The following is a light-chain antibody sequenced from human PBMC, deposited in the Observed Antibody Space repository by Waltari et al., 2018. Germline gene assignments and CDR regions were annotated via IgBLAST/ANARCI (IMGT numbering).Light chain of an antibody. CDR3: SLYMGSGIWV. J-gene: IGLJ3*02. CDR1: SGSISSTSY. Sequence: QTVVTQEPSLSVSPGGTVTLTCALSSGSISSTSYATWYQHTPGQAPRTLVYKGNSRSSGVPDRFSGSILGNKAALTITGAQADDDSDYYCSLYMGSGIWVFGGGTKLTVL. V-gene: IGLV8-61*01. CDR2: KGN.